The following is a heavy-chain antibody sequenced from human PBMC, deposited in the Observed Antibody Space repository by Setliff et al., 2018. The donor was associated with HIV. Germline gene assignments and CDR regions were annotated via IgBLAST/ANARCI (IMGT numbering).Heavy chain of an antibody. D-gene: IGHD4-4*01. CDR3: ARDPTTGVGY. V-gene: IGHV4-4*07. J-gene: IGHJ4*02. CDR1: GGSVTSYY. Sequence: PSETLSLTCTVSGGSVTSYYWSWIRQPAGKRLEWIGRISISGDTNYNPSLKSRATMSLDTSKNQFSLKLNSETAADTAMYYCARDPTTGVGYWGQGTLVTVSS. CDR2: ISISGDT.